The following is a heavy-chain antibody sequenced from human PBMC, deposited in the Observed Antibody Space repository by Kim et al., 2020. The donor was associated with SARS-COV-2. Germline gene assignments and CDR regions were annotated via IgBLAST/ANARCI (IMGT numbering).Heavy chain of an antibody. CDR3: ARWPESLWAFDI. D-gene: IGHD2-21*01. CDR2: THYSGNV. CDR1: GASITGYY. J-gene: IGHJ3*02. Sequence: SETLSLTCAVSGASITGYYWNWVRQPPGKGLEWIAYTHYSGNVNYNPSLKSRVTTSVDTPKNQFSLKLNSVTAADTAVHYCARWPESLWAFDICGQGTMV. V-gene: IGHV4-59*01.